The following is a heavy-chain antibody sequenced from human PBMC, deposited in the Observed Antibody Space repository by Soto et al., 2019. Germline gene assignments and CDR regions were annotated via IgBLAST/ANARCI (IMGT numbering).Heavy chain of an antibody. V-gene: IGHV3-33*01. Sequence: GGSLRLSCAASGFTFSSYGMHWVRQAPGKGLEWVAVIWYDGSNKYYADSVKGRFTISRDNSKNKLYLQMNSLSAEDTAVYYCARDRVVSYDSSGYAFDYWGQGTLVTVSS. J-gene: IGHJ4*02. CDR3: ARDRVVSYDSSGYAFDY. D-gene: IGHD3-22*01. CDR1: GFTFSSYG. CDR2: IWYDGSNK.